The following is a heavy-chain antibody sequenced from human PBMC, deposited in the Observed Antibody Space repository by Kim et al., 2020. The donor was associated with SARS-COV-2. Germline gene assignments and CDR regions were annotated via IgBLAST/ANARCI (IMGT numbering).Heavy chain of an antibody. CDR3: ARDPSYTASFDY. V-gene: IGHV3-33*01. D-gene: IGHD5-18*01. J-gene: IGHJ4*02. Sequence: YYADSVKGRFTISRDNSKNTLYLQMNSLRAEDTAVYYCARDPSYTASFDYWGQGTLVTVSS.